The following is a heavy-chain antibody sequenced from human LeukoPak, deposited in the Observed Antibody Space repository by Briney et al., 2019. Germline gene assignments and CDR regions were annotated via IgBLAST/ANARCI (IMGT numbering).Heavy chain of an antibody. CDR2: IYYSGST. J-gene: IGHJ4*02. CDR1: GGSISSSSYY. Sequence: SETLSLTCTVSGGSISSSSYYWGWVRQPPGEGLEWIGSIYYSGSTYYNPSLKSRVTISVDTSKNQFSLKLSSVTAADTAVYYCARLTITFGGVIVPFDYWGQGTLVTVSS. CDR3: ARLTITFGGVIVPFDY. D-gene: IGHD3-16*02. V-gene: IGHV4-39*01.